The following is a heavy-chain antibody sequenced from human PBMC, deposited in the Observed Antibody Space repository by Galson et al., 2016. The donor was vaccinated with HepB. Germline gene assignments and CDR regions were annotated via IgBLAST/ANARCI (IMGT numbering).Heavy chain of an antibody. CDR2: IIPLYGTP. Sequence: SVKVSCKASGGTFSSNAIIWVRQAPGQGLEWMGGIIPLYGTPEYAQNFQDRVTITADESTSTAYMELSSLRSEDTAVYYCARADYDVWSGLYFDYWGLGTLVTVSS. CDR3: ARADYDVWSGLYFDY. J-gene: IGHJ4*02. V-gene: IGHV1-69*13. CDR1: GGTFSSNA. D-gene: IGHD3-3*01.